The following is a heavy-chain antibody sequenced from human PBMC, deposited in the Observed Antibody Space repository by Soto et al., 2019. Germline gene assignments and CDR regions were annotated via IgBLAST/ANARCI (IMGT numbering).Heavy chain of an antibody. CDR1: NDSMNNAGYY. D-gene: IGHD2-21*01. CDR2: VYHRGSS. J-gene: IGHJ1*01. Sequence: QVQRQESGPGLVKPSQTLSLSCSVSNDSMNNAGYYGNWIRHHPGKGLEWIGYVYHRGSSSYNPSLKSRATISMDTSKKQFSLRLTSVTAADTAVYYCARSTVKVVCDFWGQGTLVTVSS. V-gene: IGHV4-31*02. CDR3: ARSTVKVVCDF.